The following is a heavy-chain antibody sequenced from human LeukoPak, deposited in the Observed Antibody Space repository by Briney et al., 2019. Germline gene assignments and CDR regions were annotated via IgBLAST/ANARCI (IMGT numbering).Heavy chain of an antibody. V-gene: IGHV3-23*01. CDR1: GFTFSSYA. Sequence: PGRSLRLSCAASGFTFSSYAMSWVRQAPGKGLEWVSAISGSGGSTYYADSVKGRFTISRDNSKNTLYLQMNSLRAEDTAVYYCAKVSKYYYDSSVRDPLLRDDYWGQGTLVTVSS. J-gene: IGHJ4*02. D-gene: IGHD3-22*01. CDR2: ISGSGGST. CDR3: AKVSKYYYDSSVRDPLLRDDY.